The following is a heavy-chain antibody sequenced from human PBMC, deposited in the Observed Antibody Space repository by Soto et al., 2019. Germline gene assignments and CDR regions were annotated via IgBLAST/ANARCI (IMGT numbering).Heavy chain of an antibody. Sequence: QVHLVQSGAEVKKPGASVKVSCKASVYTFTSYDINWVRQATGQGLEWMGWMNPNSGNTGYAQKFQGRVTMTRNTAISTAYMWRSGLISEDTAVYYCARDMTARGMEVWGQGTPVTVSS. V-gene: IGHV1-8*01. CDR1: VYTFTSYD. CDR3: ARDMTARGMEV. D-gene: IGHD3-16*01. CDR2: MNPNSGNT. J-gene: IGHJ6*02.